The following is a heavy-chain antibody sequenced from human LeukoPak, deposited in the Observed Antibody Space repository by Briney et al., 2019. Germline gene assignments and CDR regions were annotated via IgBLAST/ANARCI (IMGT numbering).Heavy chain of an antibody. D-gene: IGHD6-13*01. CDR1: GGSFSGYY. V-gene: IGHV4-34*01. Sequence: SETLSLTCAVYGGSFSGYYWSWIRQPPGKGLEWIGEINHSGSTNYNPSLKSRVTISVDTSKNQFSLKLSSVTAADTAVYYCARHRQGGIYSSSWYGFDYWGQGTLVTVSS. J-gene: IGHJ4*02. CDR2: INHSGST. CDR3: ARHRQGGIYSSSWYGFDY.